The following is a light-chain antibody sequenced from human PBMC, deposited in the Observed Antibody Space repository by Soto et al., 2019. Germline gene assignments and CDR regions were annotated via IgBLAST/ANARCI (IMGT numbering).Light chain of an antibody. V-gene: IGKV3-20*01. CDR1: QSVSTTY. CDR2: GAS. Sequence: EIVLTQSPGTLSLSPGERATLSCRANQSVSTTYLAWYQQTPGQAPRLLIYGASTRATGIPDRFSGSRSGTDFTITSSRLEPEDSSVYDCQEYGFARTFGQGTKVEIK. CDR3: QEYGFART. J-gene: IGKJ1*01.